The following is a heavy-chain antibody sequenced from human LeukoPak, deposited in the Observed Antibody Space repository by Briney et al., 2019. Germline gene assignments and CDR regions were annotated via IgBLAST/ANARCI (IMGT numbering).Heavy chain of an antibody. CDR2: IWYDGSDE. V-gene: IGHV3-33*01. J-gene: IGHJ4*02. CDR1: GFTFSSHG. Sequence: GGSLRLSCAASGFTFSSHGMHWVRQAPGKGLEWVSIIWYDGSDEYYADSVKGRFTISRDNSKNTLYLQMNSLRAEDTAVYYYARDGGYHSSGPFDYWGQGTLVTVSS. CDR3: ARDGGYHSSGPFDY. D-gene: IGHD3-22*01.